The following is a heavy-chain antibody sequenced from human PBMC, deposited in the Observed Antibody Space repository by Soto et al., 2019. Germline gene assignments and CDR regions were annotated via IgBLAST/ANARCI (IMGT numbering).Heavy chain of an antibody. CDR1: GGIFTRYD. CDR3: SINEGRDGSNFDH. CDR2: IIPIFGTA. D-gene: IGHD2-15*01. V-gene: IGHV1-69*01. Sequence: QVQLVQSGAEVKKPGSSVKVSCKASGGIFTRYDIRWVRQAPGQGLEWMGAIIPIFGTANYAQKFQGRVTITADASTSTAYMERSSLRSEEPANYFFSINEGRDGSNFDHRGQGTLVNLSS. J-gene: IGHJ4*02.